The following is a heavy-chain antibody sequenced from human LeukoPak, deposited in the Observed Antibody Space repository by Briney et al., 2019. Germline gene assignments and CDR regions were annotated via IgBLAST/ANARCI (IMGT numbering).Heavy chain of an antibody. J-gene: IGHJ5*02. D-gene: IGHD3-16*01. Sequence: SETLSLTCAVYGGSFSGYYWSWIPQPPGKGLEWIGEINHSGSTNYNPSLKSRVTISVDTSKNQFSLKMSSVTAADTAVYYCARRRSVGWGRTNWFDPWGQGTLVTVSS. CDR3: ARRRSVGWGRTNWFDP. CDR2: INHSGST. CDR1: GGSFSGYY. V-gene: IGHV4-34*01.